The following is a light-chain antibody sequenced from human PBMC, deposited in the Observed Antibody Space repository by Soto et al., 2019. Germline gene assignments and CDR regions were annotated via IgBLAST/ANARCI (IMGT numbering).Light chain of an antibody. CDR2: KNT. Sequence: QSVLTQPPSASGTPAQRVTISCSGSSSNIGVNYVYWYQHLPGTAPKLLIYKNTQRPSGVPDRFSGSKSGTSASLAISGLRSEDEADYYCAAWDDSLNGWVFGGGTQLTVL. J-gene: IGLJ3*02. CDR1: SSNIGVNY. V-gene: IGLV1-47*01. CDR3: AAWDDSLNGWV.